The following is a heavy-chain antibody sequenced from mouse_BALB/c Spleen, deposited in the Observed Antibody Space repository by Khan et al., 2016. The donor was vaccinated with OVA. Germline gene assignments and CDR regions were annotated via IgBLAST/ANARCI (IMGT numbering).Heavy chain of an antibody. CDR2: IDPFSGGT. CDR1: GYSFTSYY. J-gene: IGHJ3*01. Sequence: VQLQQSGPELMKPGASVKISCKASGYSFTSYYIHWVMQSHGKSLEWIGYIDPFSGGTTYNQKFKGKATLTVDNSSSTAYIQLSNLTSEDSAVYYCTRHGYVAWFAYWGQGTLVTVSA. D-gene: IGHD2-2*01. V-gene: IGHV1-31*01. CDR3: TRHGYVAWFAY.